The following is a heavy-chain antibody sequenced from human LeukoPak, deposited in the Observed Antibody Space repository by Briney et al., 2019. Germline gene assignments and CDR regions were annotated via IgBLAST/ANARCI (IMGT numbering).Heavy chain of an antibody. CDR1: GFTFSSYA. J-gene: IGHJ5*02. V-gene: IGHV3-23*01. Sequence: GGSLRLSCAASGFTFSSYAMSWVRQAPGKGLEWVSAISGSGTTYYADSVRGRFIISRDNSKNTLYLQMSSLRAEDTAVYYCAREGGGYCSGGSCYGNWFDPWGQGTLVTVSS. D-gene: IGHD2-15*01. CDR3: AREGGGYCSGGSCYGNWFDP. CDR2: ISGSGTT.